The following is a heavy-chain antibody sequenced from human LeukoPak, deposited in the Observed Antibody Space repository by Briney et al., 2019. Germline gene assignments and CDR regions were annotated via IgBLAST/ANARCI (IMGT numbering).Heavy chain of an antibody. Sequence: KPSETLSLTCTVSGGSISSSSYYWGWIRQPPGEGLEWIGYIYYSGSTNYNPSLKSRVTISVDTSKNQFSLKLSSVTAADTAVYYCARGRRGSDLDYWGQGTLVTVSS. CDR2: IYYSGST. CDR3: ARGRRGSDLDY. V-gene: IGHV4-61*05. CDR1: GGSISSSSYY. D-gene: IGHD3-10*01. J-gene: IGHJ4*02.